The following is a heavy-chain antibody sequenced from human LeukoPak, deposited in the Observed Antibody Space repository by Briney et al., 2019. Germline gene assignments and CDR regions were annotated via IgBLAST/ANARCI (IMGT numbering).Heavy chain of an antibody. CDR3: AKVAHSSGWYGWFDP. CDR1: GFTFSSYA. CDR2: ISGSGGST. V-gene: IGHV3-23*01. Sequence: GGSLRLSCAASGFTFSSYAMSWVRQAPGKGLEWVSAISGSGGSTYYADSVKGRFTISRDNSKNTLYLQINSLRAEDTAVYYCAKVAHSSGWYGWFDPWGQGTLVTVSS. D-gene: IGHD6-19*01. J-gene: IGHJ5*02.